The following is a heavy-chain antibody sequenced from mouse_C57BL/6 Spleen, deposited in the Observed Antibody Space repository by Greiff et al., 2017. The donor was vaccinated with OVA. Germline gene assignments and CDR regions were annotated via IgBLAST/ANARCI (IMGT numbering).Heavy chain of an antibody. J-gene: IGHJ4*01. D-gene: IGHD2-4*01. CDR3: ARDYDYDRNYAMDY. CDR1: GYTFTSYW. Sequence: VQLQQPGAELVRPGTSVKLSCKASGYTFTSYWMHWVKQRPGQGLEWIGVIDPSDSYTNYNQKFKGKATLTVDTSSSTAYMQLSSLTSEDSAVYYCARDYDYDRNYAMDYWGQGTSVTVSS. CDR2: IDPSDSYT. V-gene: IGHV1-59*01.